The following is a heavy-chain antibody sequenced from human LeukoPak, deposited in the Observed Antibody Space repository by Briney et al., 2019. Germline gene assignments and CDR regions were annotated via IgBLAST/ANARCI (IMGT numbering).Heavy chain of an antibody. J-gene: IGHJ4*02. Sequence: GGSLRLSCAASGFTFSSYAMSWVRQAPGKGLEWVSSITTSGDNTYYADSVKGRFTISRDNSKNTLCLQMNSLRAEDTAVYYCAKRGAYNNRYFDYWGQGTLVTVSS. CDR2: ITTSGDNT. D-gene: IGHD2/OR15-2a*01. V-gene: IGHV3-23*01. CDR1: GFTFSSYA. CDR3: AKRGAYNNRYFDY.